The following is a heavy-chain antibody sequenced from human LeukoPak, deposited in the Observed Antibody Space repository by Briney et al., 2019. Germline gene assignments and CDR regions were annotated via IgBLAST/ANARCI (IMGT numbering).Heavy chain of an antibody. CDR1: GYTFASYT. CDR3: ARSSSGTYHY. J-gene: IGHJ4*02. D-gene: IGHD3-10*01. V-gene: IGHV1-3*01. CDR2: INGDNGNT. Sequence: RWASVKVSCKTSGYTFASYTMHWLRQAPGQSLEWMGWINGDNGNTKYSEKFQGRVTITRDTSASSAYMELSGLRSEDTAVYYCARSSSGTYHYWGQGTLVTVSP.